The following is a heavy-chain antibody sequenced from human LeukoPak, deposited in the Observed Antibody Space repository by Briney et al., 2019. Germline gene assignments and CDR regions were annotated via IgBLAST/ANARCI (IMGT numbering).Heavy chain of an antibody. V-gene: IGHV1-2*02. J-gene: IGHJ4*02. CDR1: GYTFTGYY. Sequence: ASVKVSSKASGYTFTGYYLHWVRQAPGQGLEWMGWISPNSDDTNYAQKFRGRVNMTRDTSISTAYMELSRLRSDDTAIYYCARGGFDYWGQGTLVTVSS. CDR2: ISPNSDDT. CDR3: ARGGFDY.